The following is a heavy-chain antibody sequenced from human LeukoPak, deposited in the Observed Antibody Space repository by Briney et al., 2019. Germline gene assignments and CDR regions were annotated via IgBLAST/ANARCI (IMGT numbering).Heavy chain of an antibody. CDR3: ARLTTVTTFIDY. CDR2: IYYSGST. D-gene: IGHD4-17*01. J-gene: IGHJ4*02. V-gene: IGHV4-31*03. CDR1: GGSISSGGYY. Sequence: PSETLSLTCTVSGGSISSGGYYWSWIRQHPGKGLEWIGYIYYSGSTYYNPSLKSRVTISVDTSKNQFSLKLSSVTAADTAVYYCARLTTVTTFIDYWGQGTLVTVSS.